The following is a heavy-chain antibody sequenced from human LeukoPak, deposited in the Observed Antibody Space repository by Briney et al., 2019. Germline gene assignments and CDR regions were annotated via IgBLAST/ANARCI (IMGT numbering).Heavy chain of an antibody. CDR3: AREKVATMVFDY. Sequence: PSQTLSLTCAVSGGSISSGGYSWSWIRQLPGKGLEWIGYIYHSGSTYYNPSLKSRVTISVDRSKNQFSLKLSSVTAADTAVYYCAREKVATMVFDYWGQGTLVTVSS. CDR1: GGSISSGGYS. CDR2: IYHSGST. J-gene: IGHJ4*02. V-gene: IGHV4-30-2*01. D-gene: IGHD5-12*01.